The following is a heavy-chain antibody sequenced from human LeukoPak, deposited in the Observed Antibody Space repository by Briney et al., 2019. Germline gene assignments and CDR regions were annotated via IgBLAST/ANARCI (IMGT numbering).Heavy chain of an antibody. CDR3: ARDGKLERLGYYYGMDV. Sequence: GGSLRLSCVASGFTFSHYSMNWVRQAPGKGLEWVSSISSSSSYIYYADSVKGRFTISRDNAKNSLYLQMNSLRAEDTAVYYCARDGKLERLGYYYGMDVWGQGTTVTVSS. CDR1: GFTFSHYS. D-gene: IGHD1-1*01. J-gene: IGHJ6*02. CDR2: ISSSSSYI. V-gene: IGHV3-21*01.